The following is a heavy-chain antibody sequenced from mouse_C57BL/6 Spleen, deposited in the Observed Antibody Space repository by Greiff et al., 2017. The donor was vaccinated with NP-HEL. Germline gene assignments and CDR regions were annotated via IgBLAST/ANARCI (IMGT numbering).Heavy chain of an antibody. Sequence: VQLQQSGAELVRPGSSVKMSCKTSGYTFTSYGINWVQQRPGPGLEWIGSIYIGNGYTAYTEKFKGKATLTSDTSSSTAYLQLSRLTSEDSAIYFCARWGYDGNYAYSAMDDWGQGTSVTFSS. J-gene: IGHJ4*01. D-gene: IGHD2-3*01. CDR1: GYTFTSYG. CDR2: IYIGNGYT. V-gene: IGHV1-58*01. CDR3: ARWGYDGNYAYSAMDD.